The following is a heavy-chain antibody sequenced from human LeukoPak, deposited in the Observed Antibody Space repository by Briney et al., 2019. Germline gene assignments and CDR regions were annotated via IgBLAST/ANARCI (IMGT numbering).Heavy chain of an antibody. CDR1: GFTFSSYA. Sequence: PGGSLRLSCAASGFTFSSYAMSWVRQAPGKGLEWVSAISGSGGSTYYADSVKGRFTISRDNSKNTLYLQMNSLRAEDTAVYYCAKHSDKGNNWNYVRSWFDPWGQGTLVTVSS. V-gene: IGHV3-23*01. D-gene: IGHD1-7*01. CDR3: AKHSDKGNNWNYVRSWFDP. J-gene: IGHJ5*02. CDR2: ISGSGGST.